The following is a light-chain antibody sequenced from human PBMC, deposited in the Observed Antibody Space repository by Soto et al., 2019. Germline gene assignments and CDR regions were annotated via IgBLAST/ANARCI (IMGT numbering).Light chain of an antibody. CDR2: GNG. V-gene: IGLV1-40*01. Sequence: QSVLTQPPSVSGAPGQRVTISCSGTSSSIGAGYEVHWYHQLPGTAPKLVVSGNGNRPSGVPDRLSASKSGTSASLAITGLQAEDEGHYYCQSYDKTLTAYVFGTATKVTV. CDR1: SSSIGAGYE. J-gene: IGLJ1*01. CDR3: QSYDKTLTAYV.